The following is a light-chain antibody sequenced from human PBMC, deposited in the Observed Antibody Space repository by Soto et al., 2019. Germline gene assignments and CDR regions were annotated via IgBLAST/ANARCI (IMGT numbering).Light chain of an antibody. CDR1: DSVLYSSNNKNY. V-gene: IGKV4-1*01. CDR3: QQYYTTPLT. CDR2: WAS. J-gene: IGKJ4*01. Sequence: DIVMTQSPDSLAVSLGERATIICKSSDSVLYSSNNKNYLAWYQQRPGQPPRLLISWASTRESGVPDRFSGSGSGTDFTLTISSLQAEDVAVYYCQQYYTTPLTFGGGTKVEIE.